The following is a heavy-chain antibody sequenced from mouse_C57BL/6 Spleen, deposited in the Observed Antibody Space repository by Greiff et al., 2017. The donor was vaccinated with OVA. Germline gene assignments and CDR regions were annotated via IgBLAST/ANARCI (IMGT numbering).Heavy chain of an antibody. CDR2: IYPGDGDT. J-gene: IGHJ4*01. CDR3: ARRGPSEAMDY. CDR1: GYAFSSSW. D-gene: IGHD3-3*01. V-gene: IGHV1-82*01. Sequence: VQLQQSGPELVKPGASVKISCKASGYAFSSSWMNWVKQRPGKGLEWIGRIYPGDGDTNYNGKFKGKATLTADKSSSTAYMQLSSLTSEDSAVYFCARRGPSEAMDYWGQGTSVTVSS.